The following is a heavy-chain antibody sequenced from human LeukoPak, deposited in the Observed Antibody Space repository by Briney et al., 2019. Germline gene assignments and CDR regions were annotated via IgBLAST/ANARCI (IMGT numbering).Heavy chain of an antibody. Sequence: ASVKVSCKASGYTFTGYYMHWVRQAPGQGLEWMGWNNPNSGGTNYAQKFQGRVTMTRDTSISTAYMELSRLRSDDTAVYYCARAGGKYDSRTVGYWGQGTLVTVSS. V-gene: IGHV1-2*02. CDR1: GYTFTGYY. D-gene: IGHD3-22*01. J-gene: IGHJ4*02. CDR2: NNPNSGGT. CDR3: ARAGGKYDSRTVGY.